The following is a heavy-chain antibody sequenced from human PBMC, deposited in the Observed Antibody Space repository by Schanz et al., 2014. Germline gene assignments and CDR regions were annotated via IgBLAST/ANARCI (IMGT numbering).Heavy chain of an antibody. J-gene: IGHJ4*02. CDR3: ARDNRYYLFDY. V-gene: IGHV3-64D*06. D-gene: IGHD3-16*02. CDR2: ISHDGYST. CDR1: GFTFSIYA. Sequence: EVQLVESGGGLVQPGGSLRLSCSASGFTFSIYAMHWVRQAPGKGLEYVSAISHDGYSTYYADSVKGRFTISRDNSKNTLYLQMSSLTTEDTAVYFCARDNRYYLFDYWGQGALVAVSS.